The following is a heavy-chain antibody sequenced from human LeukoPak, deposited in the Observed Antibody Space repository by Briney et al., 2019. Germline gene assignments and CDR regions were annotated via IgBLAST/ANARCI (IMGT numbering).Heavy chain of an antibody. D-gene: IGHD5-18*01. V-gene: IGHV4-30-2*01. CDR2: IRHSGST. J-gene: IGHJ4*02. CDR1: GVSITSDGYY. CDR3: ARGGGSGYGY. Sequence: PSQTLSLTCTVSGVSITSDGYYWSWIRQPPGKGLEWIGHIRHSGSTHYNSSLKSRVTISVDRSKNQFSLKLSSVTAADTAVYYCARGGGSGYGYWGQGTLVTVSS.